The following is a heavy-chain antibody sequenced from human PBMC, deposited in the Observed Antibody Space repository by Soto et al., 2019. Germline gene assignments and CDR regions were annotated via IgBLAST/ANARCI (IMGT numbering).Heavy chain of an antibody. J-gene: IGHJ3*02. D-gene: IGHD3-9*01. CDR3: ASGNYDILTGYYRAFDI. CDR2: IYHSGST. V-gene: IGHV4-4*02. CDR1: GGSISSSNW. Sequence: SETLSLTCAVSGGSISSSNWWSWVRQPPGKGLEWIGEIYHSGSTNYNPSLKSRVTISVDKSKNQFSLKLSSVTAADTAVYYCASGNYDILTGYYRAFDIWGQGTMVTVSS.